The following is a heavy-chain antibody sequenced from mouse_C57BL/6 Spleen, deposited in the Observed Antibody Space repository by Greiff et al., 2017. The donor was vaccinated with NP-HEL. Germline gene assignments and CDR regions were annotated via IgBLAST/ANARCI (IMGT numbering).Heavy chain of an antibody. CDR2: IYPRDGST. Sequence: QVQLQQSGPELVKPGASVKLSCKASGYTFTSYDINWVKQRPGQGLEWIGWIYPRDGSTKYNEKFKGKATLTVDTSSSTAYMELHSLTSEDSAVYFCARWNYGKGEAMDYWGQGTSVTVSS. D-gene: IGHD2-1*01. CDR3: ARWNYGKGEAMDY. J-gene: IGHJ4*01. CDR1: GYTFTSYD. V-gene: IGHV1-85*01.